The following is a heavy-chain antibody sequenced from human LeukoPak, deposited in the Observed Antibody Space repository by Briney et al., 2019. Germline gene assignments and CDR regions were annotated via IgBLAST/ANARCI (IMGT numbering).Heavy chain of an antibody. CDR3: TKGVRSGTYYNCFDP. V-gene: IGHV3-43*02. CDR2: ISGDGDST. D-gene: IGHD1-26*01. J-gene: IGHJ5*02. CDR1: GFALNDYA. Sequence: GGSLRLSCVVSGFALNDYALHWVRQAPGKGLEWISLISGDGDSTYYADSVKGRFTISRDNSKNSLYLQMSSLRAEDTALYYCTKGVRSGTYYNCFDPWGQGTLVTVSS.